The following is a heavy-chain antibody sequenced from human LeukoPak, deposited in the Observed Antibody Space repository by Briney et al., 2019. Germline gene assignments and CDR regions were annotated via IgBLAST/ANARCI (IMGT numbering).Heavy chain of an antibody. J-gene: IGHJ4*02. CDR2: IKSKTDGGTT. CDR1: GFTFSNAW. CDR3: TTAANYYDSSGYLDY. D-gene: IGHD3-22*01. Sequence: AGGSLRLSCAASGFTFSNAWMSWVRQAPGKGLEWVGRIKSKTDGGTTDYAAPVKGRFPISRDDSKNTLYLQMNSLKTEDTAVYYCTTAANYYDSSGYLDYWGQGTLVTVSS. V-gene: IGHV3-15*01.